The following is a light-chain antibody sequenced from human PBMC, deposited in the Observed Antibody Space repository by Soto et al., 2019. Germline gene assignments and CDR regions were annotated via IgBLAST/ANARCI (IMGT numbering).Light chain of an antibody. Sequence: EIVLTQPPGTLSLSPGERATLSCRASQSVSSSYLAWYQQKPGQAPRLLIYGASSRATGIPDRFSGSGSGTDYTLTTSRLEPEDFAVYYCQQYGSSPWTFGQGTKV. CDR2: GAS. CDR3: QQYGSSPWT. J-gene: IGKJ1*01. V-gene: IGKV3-20*01. CDR1: QSVSSSY.